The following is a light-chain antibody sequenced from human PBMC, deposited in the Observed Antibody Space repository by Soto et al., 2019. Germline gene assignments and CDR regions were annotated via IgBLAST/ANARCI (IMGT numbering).Light chain of an antibody. J-gene: IGLJ2*01. CDR3: QAWDSSCVV. CDR2: QDS. Sequence: SYELTQPPSVSVSPGQTASITCSGDKLGDKYACWYQQKPGQSPVLVIYQDSKRPSGIPERFSGSNSGNTATLTISGTQAMDEADYYCQAWDSSCVVFGRGTKLTVL. V-gene: IGLV3-1*01. CDR1: KLGDKY.